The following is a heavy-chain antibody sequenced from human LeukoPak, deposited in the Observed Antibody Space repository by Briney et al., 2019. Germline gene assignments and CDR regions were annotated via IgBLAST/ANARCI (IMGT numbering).Heavy chain of an antibody. J-gene: IGHJ6*03. V-gene: IGHV3-30*02. D-gene: IGHD6-13*01. CDR2: IRYDGSNK. CDR3: ARDPSSSWYFDYMDV. CDR1: GFTFSSYG. Sequence: PGGSLRLSCAASGFTFSSYGMHWVRQAPGKGLEWVAFIRYDGSNKYYADSVKGRFTISRDNSKNTLYLQMNSLRAEDAAVYYCARDPSSSWYFDYMDVWGKGTTVTVSS.